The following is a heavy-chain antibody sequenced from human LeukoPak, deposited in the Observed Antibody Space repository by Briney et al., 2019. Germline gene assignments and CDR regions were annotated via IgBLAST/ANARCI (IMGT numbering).Heavy chain of an antibody. CDR1: GGSISSYY. V-gene: IGHV4-4*07. CDR2: IYTGDST. Sequence: SETLSLTCTVSGGSISSYYWSWIRQPAGKGLEWIGRIYTGDSTNYNPSLKSRVTMSADTSKNQFSLKLSSVTAADTAVYYCARRDESSGYYYWFDPWGQGTLVTVSS. D-gene: IGHD3-22*01. J-gene: IGHJ5*02. CDR3: ARRDESSGYYYWFDP.